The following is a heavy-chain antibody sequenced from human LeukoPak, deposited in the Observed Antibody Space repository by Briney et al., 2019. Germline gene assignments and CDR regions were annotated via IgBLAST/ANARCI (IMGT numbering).Heavy chain of an antibody. CDR1: GFTFSSYW. J-gene: IGHJ4*02. CDR2: INSDGSST. V-gene: IGHV3-74*01. Sequence: PGGSLRLSCAASGFTFSSYWMHWVRQAPGKGLVWVSRINSDGSSTSYADSVKGRFTISRDNAKNTLYLQMNSLRAEDTAVYYCARRYDFWSGYPPPLDYWGQGTLVTVSS. CDR3: ARRYDFWSGYPPPLDY. D-gene: IGHD3-3*01.